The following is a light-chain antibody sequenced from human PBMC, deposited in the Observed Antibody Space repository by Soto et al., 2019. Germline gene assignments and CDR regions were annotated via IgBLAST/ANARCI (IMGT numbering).Light chain of an antibody. Sequence: EIVMTQSPATLSVSPGERATLSCRASQSVSSNLAWYQQKPGQAPRLLIYGASTRATGIPARFSGSGSGTEFTLTISSLQSEESAVYSCHQYNNWPPTWTFGQGTKVEVK. CDR3: HQYNNWPPTWT. V-gene: IGKV3-15*01. J-gene: IGKJ1*01. CDR2: GAS. CDR1: QSVSSN.